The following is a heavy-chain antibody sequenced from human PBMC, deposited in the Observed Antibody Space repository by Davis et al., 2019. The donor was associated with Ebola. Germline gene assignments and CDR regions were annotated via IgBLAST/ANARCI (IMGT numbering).Heavy chain of an antibody. CDR3: ARVRGGITVTTMGMDV. CDR1: GYIFTSND. CDR2: MNPESGNT. V-gene: IGHV1-8*01. D-gene: IGHD4-17*01. J-gene: IGHJ6*02. Sequence: ASVKVSCKASGYIFTSNDINWVRQATGQGLEWMGWMNPESGNTGYASKFQGRVTMTRNNSITTAYMELNSLRSEDTAVYYCARVRGGITVTTMGMDVWGQGTTVTVSS.